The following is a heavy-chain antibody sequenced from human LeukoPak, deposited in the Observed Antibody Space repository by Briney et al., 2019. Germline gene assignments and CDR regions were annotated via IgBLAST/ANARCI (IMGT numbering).Heavy chain of an antibody. CDR3: ARGASGYSSSWYRY. Sequence: ASVKVSCKASGYTFTGYYMHWVRQAPGQGLEWMGWINTNSGGTNYAQKFQGRVTMTRDTSISTAYMELSRLRSDDTAVYYCARGASGYSSSWYRYWGQGTLVTVSS. CDR2: INTNSGGT. D-gene: IGHD6-13*01. J-gene: IGHJ4*02. CDR1: GYTFTGYY. V-gene: IGHV1-2*02.